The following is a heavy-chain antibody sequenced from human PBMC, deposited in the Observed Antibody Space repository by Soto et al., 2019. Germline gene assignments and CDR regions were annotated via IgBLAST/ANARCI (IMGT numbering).Heavy chain of an antibody. CDR3: AKGFEYYDFWSGYSYYYGMDV. CDR2: ISYDGSNK. Sequence: GGSLRLSCAASGFTFSSYGMHWVRQAPGKGLEWVAVISYDGSNKYYADSVKGRFTISRDNSKNTLYLQMNSLRAEDTAVYYCAKGFEYYDFWSGYSYYYGMDVWGQGTTVTVSS. D-gene: IGHD3-3*01. CDR1: GFTFSSYG. V-gene: IGHV3-30*18. J-gene: IGHJ6*02.